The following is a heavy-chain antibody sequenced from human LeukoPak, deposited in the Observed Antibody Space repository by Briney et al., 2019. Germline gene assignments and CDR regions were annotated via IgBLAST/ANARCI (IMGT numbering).Heavy chain of an antibody. D-gene: IGHD1-1*01. J-gene: IGHJ4*02. CDR3: ARDVIRTGTFDY. CDR2: ISAYNGNT. CDR1: GYTFTSYG. Sequence: GASVKVSCKASGYTFTSYGISWVRRAPGQGLEWMGWISAYNGNTNYAQKLQGRVTMTTDTSTSTAYMELKSLRSDDTAVYYCARDVIRTGTFDYWGQGTLVTVSS. V-gene: IGHV1-18*01.